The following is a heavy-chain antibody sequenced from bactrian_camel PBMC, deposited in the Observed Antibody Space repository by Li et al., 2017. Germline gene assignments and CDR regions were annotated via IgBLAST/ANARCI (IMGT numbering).Heavy chain of an antibody. CDR1: GFTFTDWW. CDR2: INTGGYTT. V-gene: IGHV3S1*01. Sequence: QVQLVESGGALVQPGGSLRLSCATSGFTFTDWWMSWVRQAPGKGLEWVSSINTGGYTTAYADSVKGRFTISRDNAKNTVYLQMNSLKSEDTAVYYCAADIPEKSTIAWGQGTQVTVS. D-gene: IGHD1*01. CDR3: AADIPEKSTIA. J-gene: IGHJ6*01.